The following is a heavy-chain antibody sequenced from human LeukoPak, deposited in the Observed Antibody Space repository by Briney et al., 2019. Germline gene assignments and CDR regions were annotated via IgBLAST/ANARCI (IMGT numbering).Heavy chain of an antibody. D-gene: IGHD4-17*01. Sequence: GGSLRLSCAASGFTFSSYEMNWVRQAPGKGLEWVSYISSSGSTIYYADSAKGRFTISRDNAKNSLYLQMNSLRAEDTAVYYCGRVGATSYGDYDYWGQGTLVTVSS. CDR1: GFTFSSYE. V-gene: IGHV3-48*03. CDR3: GRVGATSYGDYDY. CDR2: ISSSGSTI. J-gene: IGHJ4*02.